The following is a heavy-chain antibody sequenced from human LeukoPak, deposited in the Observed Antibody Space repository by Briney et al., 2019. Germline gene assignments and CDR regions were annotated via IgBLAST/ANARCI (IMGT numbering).Heavy chain of an antibody. V-gene: IGHV5-10-1*01. CDR3: AASSGNNPFDY. J-gene: IGHJ4*02. CDR1: AYTFTTFW. CDR2: ITPSDSYT. Sequence: PGEALRISCESSAYTFTTFWISWVRQLPGKGLEWMGRITPSDSYTNYSPSFRGHVTISADKSSTTAYLPWRSLRASDTARYYCAASSGNNPFDYWGQGTLVTVSS. D-gene: IGHD1-14*01.